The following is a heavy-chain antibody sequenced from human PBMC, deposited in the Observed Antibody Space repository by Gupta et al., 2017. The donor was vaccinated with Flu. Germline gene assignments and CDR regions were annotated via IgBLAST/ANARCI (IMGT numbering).Heavy chain of an antibody. CDR3: ARVLVGASFGC. V-gene: IGHV1-46*01. D-gene: IGHD1-26*01. CDR1: GYKFIYYY. Sequence: QVHLVQSGAAVKKPGASVKISCRASGYKFIYYYIHWGRQAPGQGLEWMGMINPNGGDTNYPQNFQGRVTMTTDTSTSTVNMEMSSLRSDDTATYYCARVLVGASFGCWGKGTLVTVSS. CDR2: INPNGGDT. J-gene: IGHJ4*02.